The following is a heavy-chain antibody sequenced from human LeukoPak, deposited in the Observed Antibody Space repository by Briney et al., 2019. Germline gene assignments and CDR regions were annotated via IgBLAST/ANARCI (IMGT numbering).Heavy chain of an antibody. J-gene: IGHJ4*02. Sequence: GRSLRLSCAASGFTFEDYAMHWVRQAPGKGLEWVSGIRWNSGSIVYVDSVKGRFTISRDNTKTSLYLQMNSLRVEDTAVYYCARPSFRTGSYFDHWGQGTLVTVSS. D-gene: IGHD3/OR15-3a*01. V-gene: IGHV3-9*01. CDR2: IRWNSGSI. CDR3: ARPSFRTGSYFDH. CDR1: GFTFEDYA.